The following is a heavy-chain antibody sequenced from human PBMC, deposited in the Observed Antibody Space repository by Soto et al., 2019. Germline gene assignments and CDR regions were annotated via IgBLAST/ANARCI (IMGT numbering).Heavy chain of an antibody. CDR1: GYPFTSYG. D-gene: IGHD3-22*01. Sequence: GASVKVSCKASGYPFTSYGITWVRQAPGQGLEWMGWSSGYNGDTKYAQKVQGRVTMTIDTSTSTAYMELRSLRSDDTAVYYCARDAGGGNYYGSSGYYVGYYFDFWGQGTPVTVSS. CDR3: ARDAGGGNYYGSSGYYVGYYFDF. J-gene: IGHJ4*02. CDR2: SSGYNGDT. V-gene: IGHV1-18*01.